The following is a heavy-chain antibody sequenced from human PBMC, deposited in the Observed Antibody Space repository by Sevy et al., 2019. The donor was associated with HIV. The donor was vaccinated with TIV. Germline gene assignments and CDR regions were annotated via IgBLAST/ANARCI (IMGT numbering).Heavy chain of an antibody. V-gene: IGHV3-23*01. CDR3: AKETWGLFDP. J-gene: IGHJ5*02. D-gene: IGHD7-27*01. CDR1: GFSLSNYA. CDR2: KTGSAGVT. Sequence: GGSLRLSCAASGFSLSNYAMSWVRQAPGKGLEWISTKTGSAGVTYYADSVKGRFTISRDNSKNTLFLQMNSLRAEDTALYYCAKETWGLFDPWGQGILVTVSS.